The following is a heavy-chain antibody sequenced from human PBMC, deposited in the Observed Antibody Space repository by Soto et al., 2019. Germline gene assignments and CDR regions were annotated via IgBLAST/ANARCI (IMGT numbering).Heavy chain of an antibody. CDR3: AREADFASSGYVLDY. CDR1: GFTFSGFC. CDR2: VTSSPSSM. Sequence: GGSLRLSCAASGFTFSGFCMNWVRQAPGKGLEWVSSVTSSPSSMFYADSVKGRFTISRDDAKDSLSLQMNSLRADDTAVYYCAREADFASSGYVLDYWGLGTLVTVSS. D-gene: IGHD3-22*01. V-gene: IGHV3-21*01. J-gene: IGHJ4*02.